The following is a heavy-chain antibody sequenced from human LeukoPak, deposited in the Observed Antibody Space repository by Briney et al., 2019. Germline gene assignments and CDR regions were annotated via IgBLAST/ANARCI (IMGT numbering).Heavy chain of an antibody. CDR2: IYYSGST. Sequence: PSETLSLTCTVSGGSISSSSYYWGWLRQPPGKGLEWIGSIYYSGSTYYNPSLKSRVTISVDTSKNQLSLKLSSVTAADTAVYYCARGKPLEDFWSGDAIEGSYYYYMDVWGKGTPVTVSS. D-gene: IGHD3-3*01. CDR3: ARGKPLEDFWSGDAIEGSYYYYMDV. V-gene: IGHV4-39*07. CDR1: GGSISSSSYY. J-gene: IGHJ6*03.